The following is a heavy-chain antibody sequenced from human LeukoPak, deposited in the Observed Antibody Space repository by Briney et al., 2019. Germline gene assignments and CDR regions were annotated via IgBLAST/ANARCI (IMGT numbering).Heavy chain of an antibody. Sequence: TLFLTCTVSGGSISSGSYYWSWIRQPAGKGLEWIGRIYTSGSTNYNPFLKSRVTISVDTSKNQFSLKLSSVTAADTAVYYCARAPGSSYYDYVWGSYSFDYWGQGTLVTVSS. CDR2: IYTSGST. CDR3: ARAPGSSYYDYVWGSYSFDY. V-gene: IGHV4-61*02. J-gene: IGHJ4*02. D-gene: IGHD3-16*01. CDR1: GGSISSGSYY.